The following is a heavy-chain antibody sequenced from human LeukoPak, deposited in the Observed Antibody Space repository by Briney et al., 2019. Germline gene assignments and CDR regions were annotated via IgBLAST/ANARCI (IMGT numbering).Heavy chain of an antibody. J-gene: IGHJ4*02. CDR2: IIPIFGTA. Sequence: ASVKVSCKASGGTFGSYAISWVRQAPGQGLEWMGGIIPIFGTANYAQKFQGRVTITADKSTSTAYMELSSLRSEDTAVYYCARVESQSRGSYYFDYWGQGTLVTVSS. V-gene: IGHV1-69*06. D-gene: IGHD1-26*01. CDR1: GGTFGSYA. CDR3: ARVESQSRGSYYFDY.